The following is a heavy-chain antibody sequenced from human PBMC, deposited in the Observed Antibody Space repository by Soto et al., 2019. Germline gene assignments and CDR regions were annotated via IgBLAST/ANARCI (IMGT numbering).Heavy chain of an antibody. CDR1: GFIFGFYW. Sequence: EVPLEESGGDLVQPGGSLRLSCSASGFIFGFYWMTWVRQAPGKGLEWVANIERHGNDKYYVDSVTRRFTISRDNAQNSLFLQMNNLRAEDTAVYFCARIRATDYEIDYWGQGTLVTVSS. CDR2: IERHGNDK. V-gene: IGHV3-7*03. D-gene: IGHD3-22*01. CDR3: ARIRATDYEIDY. J-gene: IGHJ4*02.